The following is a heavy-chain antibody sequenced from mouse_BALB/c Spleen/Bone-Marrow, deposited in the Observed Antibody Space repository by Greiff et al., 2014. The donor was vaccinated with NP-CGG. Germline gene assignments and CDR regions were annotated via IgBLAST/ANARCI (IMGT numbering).Heavy chain of an antibody. CDR2: ILPGSGST. CDR1: GYTFSSYW. J-gene: IGHJ4*01. CDR3: ARAYALDY. Sequence: QVQLQQPGAELMKPGASVKISCKATGYTFSSYWIEWVKQRPGHGLEWIGEILPGSGSTNYNEKFKGKATFTADTSSNTAYMQLSSRTSKDSAVYYYARAYALDYWGQGTSLTVSS. V-gene: IGHV1-9*01.